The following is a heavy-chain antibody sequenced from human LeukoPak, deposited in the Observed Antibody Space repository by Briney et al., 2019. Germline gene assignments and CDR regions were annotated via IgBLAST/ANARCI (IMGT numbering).Heavy chain of an antibody. V-gene: IGHV1-2*02. CDR3: ARNVLLWFGELAGAFDI. J-gene: IGHJ3*02. D-gene: IGHD3-10*01. CDR1: GYTFTGYY. CDR2: INPNSGGT. Sequence: ASVKVSCKASGYTFTGYYMHWVRQAPGQGLEWMGWINPNSGGTNYAQKFQGRVTMTRNTSISTAYMELSSLRSEDTAVYYCARNVLLWFGELAGAFDIWGQGTMVTVSS.